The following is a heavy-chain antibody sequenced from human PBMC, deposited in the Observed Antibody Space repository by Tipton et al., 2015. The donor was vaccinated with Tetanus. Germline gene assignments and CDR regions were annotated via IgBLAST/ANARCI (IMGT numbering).Heavy chain of an antibody. CDR1: GYTFTHYG. CDR3: ARGRGLGPHEYFEH. D-gene: IGHD3/OR15-3a*01. V-gene: IGHV1-18*01. Sequence: QLVQSGAEVRKPGASVKVSCKASGYTFTHYGVNWVRQAPGQGLEWMGWISPFNENVNYAEKFQGRLTMTTDRSTATVYMDLQSRRSDDTAVYYGARGRGLGPHEYFEHWGQGTLVTVSS. J-gene: IGHJ5*02. CDR2: ISPFNENV.